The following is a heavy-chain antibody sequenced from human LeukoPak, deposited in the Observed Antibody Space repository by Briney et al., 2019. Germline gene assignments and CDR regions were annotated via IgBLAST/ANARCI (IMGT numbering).Heavy chain of an antibody. V-gene: IGHV4-34*01. J-gene: IGHJ4*02. CDR3: ARGVVFSAIDY. CDR1: GGSFSGYY. Sequence: PSETLSLTCAVYGGSFSGYYWSWIRQPPGKGLEWIGEINHSGSTNYNPSLKSRVTISVDTSKNQFSLKLSSVTAADTAVYYCARGVVFSAIDYWGQGTLVTVSS. D-gene: IGHD3-10*01. CDR2: INHSGST.